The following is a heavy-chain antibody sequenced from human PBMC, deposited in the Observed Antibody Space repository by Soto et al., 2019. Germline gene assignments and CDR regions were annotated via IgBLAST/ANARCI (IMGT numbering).Heavy chain of an antibody. Sequence: EVQLVESGGGLVKPGGSLRLSCAASGFTFSSYDMNWVRQAPGKGLEYVSSITTSGSYIYYGDSVRGRFTISRDNAQNSRFLQMDGLRAEDTAVYYCVTSGTAPMLRHNWFDTWGHGTRVPVSS. D-gene: IGHD2-8*01. CDR3: VTSGTAPMLRHNWFDT. V-gene: IGHV3-21*01. CDR2: ITTSGSYI. J-gene: IGHJ5*01. CDR1: GFTFSSYD.